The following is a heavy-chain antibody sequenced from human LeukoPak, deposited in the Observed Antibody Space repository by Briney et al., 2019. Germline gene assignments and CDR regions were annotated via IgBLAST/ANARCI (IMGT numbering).Heavy chain of an antibody. CDR3: AREACAHCTIDY. CDR2: ISAYNGNT. D-gene: IGHD1-1*01. CDR1: GYTFPTYG. Sequence: GASVKASSKTSGYTFPTYGITWVRQAPGQGLEWRGWISAYNGNTNLAQNLRGRVTLTTDRSTTTAYMELTSQTSDDTAIYYCAREACAHCTIDYWGQGTLVTVSS. J-gene: IGHJ4*02. V-gene: IGHV1-18*01.